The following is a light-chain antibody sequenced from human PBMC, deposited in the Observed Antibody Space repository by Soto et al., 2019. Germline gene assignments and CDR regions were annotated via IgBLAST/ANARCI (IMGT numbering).Light chain of an antibody. Sequence: EIVLTQSTAILSLSPGERATLSCRASQSVSGNYLAWHQQKPGQAPRLLIYASSDRATGIPDRFSGSGSGTEFTLTISRVEPEDFAVYYCQQYGSSPPYTFGQGTKLEIK. J-gene: IGKJ2*01. CDR3: QQYGSSPPYT. V-gene: IGKV3-20*01. CDR2: ASS. CDR1: QSVSGNY.